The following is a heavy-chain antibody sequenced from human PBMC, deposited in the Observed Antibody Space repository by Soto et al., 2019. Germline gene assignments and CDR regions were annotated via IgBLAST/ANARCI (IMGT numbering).Heavy chain of an antibody. CDR3: ASVSPPPDY. Sequence: QVQLVESGGGLVKPGGFLRRSGAASGFNFSDYYMSWIRQAPGKGLEWVSYISTSGSTINYADSVKGRFTISRDNAKNSLYLQMNSLRAEDTAVYYCASVSPPPDYWGQGTLVTVSS. J-gene: IGHJ4*02. CDR2: ISTSGSTI. CDR1: GFNFSDYY. V-gene: IGHV3-11*01.